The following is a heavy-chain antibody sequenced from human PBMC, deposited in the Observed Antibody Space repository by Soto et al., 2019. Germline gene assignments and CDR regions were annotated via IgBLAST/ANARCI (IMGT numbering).Heavy chain of an antibody. D-gene: IGHD4-4*01. CDR3: ASSYSNYALIDYYYYGMDV. CDR1: GYTFTSYA. CDR2: INAGNGNT. Sequence: QVQLMQSGAEVKKPGASVKVSCKASGYTFTSYAMHWVRQAPGQRLEWMGWINAGNGNTKYSQKFQGRVTITRDTSASTAYMELSSLRSEDTAVYYCASSYSNYALIDYYYYGMDVWGQGTTVTVSS. J-gene: IGHJ6*02. V-gene: IGHV1-3*01.